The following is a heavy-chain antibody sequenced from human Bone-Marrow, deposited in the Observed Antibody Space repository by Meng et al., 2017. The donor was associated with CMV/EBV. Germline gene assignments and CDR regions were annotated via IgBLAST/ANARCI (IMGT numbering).Heavy chain of an antibody. Sequence: SETLSLTCDVHGGSLSDHYWNWIRQSPGKGLEWIGEINHSGSTNYNPSLKSRVTISVDTSKKQISLKLSSVTAADTAVYYCARALTYYDFWSGYSPNYFDYWGQGTLVTVSS. J-gene: IGHJ4*02. V-gene: IGHV4-34*01. CDR2: INHSGST. CDR3: ARALTYYDFWSGYSPNYFDY. CDR1: GGSLSDHY. D-gene: IGHD3-3*01.